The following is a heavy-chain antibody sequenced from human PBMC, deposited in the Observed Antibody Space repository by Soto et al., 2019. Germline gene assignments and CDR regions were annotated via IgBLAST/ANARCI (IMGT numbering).Heavy chain of an antibody. CDR3: ARGEQYSGRIFDY. CDR1: GDSVSSNSAG. CDR2: TYYRSKWYY. D-gene: IGHD1-26*01. V-gene: IGHV6-1*01. J-gene: IGHJ4*01. Sequence: QTLSLTCAITGDSVSSNSAGWSWVRQSPSRGLEWLGRTYYRSKWYYEYAVSVRGRITINLHTSKNQYYLQLNSVTPEDTAVYLCARGEQYSGRIFDYWGQGTMVAVS.